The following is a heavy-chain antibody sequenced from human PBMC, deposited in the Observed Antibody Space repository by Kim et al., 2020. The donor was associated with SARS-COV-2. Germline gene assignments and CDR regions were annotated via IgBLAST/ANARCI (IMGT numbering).Heavy chain of an antibody. Sequence: GGSLRLSCAASGFTFSSFWMHWVRQAPGKGLVWVSHISGTGTITKHADSVRGRFTISRDNAKNSLFLQMNGLRAEDTAVYYCVRENYWAFDIWGQGTMVTVSS. CDR1: GFTFSSFW. CDR2: ISGTGTIT. J-gene: IGHJ3*02. V-gene: IGHV3-74*03. CDR3: VRENYWAFDI. D-gene: IGHD2-15*01.